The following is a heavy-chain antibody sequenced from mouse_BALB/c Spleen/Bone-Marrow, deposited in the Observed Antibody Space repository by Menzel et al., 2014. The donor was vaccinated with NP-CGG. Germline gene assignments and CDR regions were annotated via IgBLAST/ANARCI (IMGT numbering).Heavy chain of an antibody. J-gene: IGHJ4*01. Sequence: VQLQQSGAELVKPGASLKLFCKASGYTFTNYWIHWVKQRPGQGLEWIGEINPSNGRTNYNEKFKTKATLTVDKSSSTAYMQLSSLTSEDSAVNYCAARLSHLAMDYWGQGTSVTVSS. CDR1: GYTFTNYW. D-gene: IGHD2-2*01. CDR2: INPSNGRT. V-gene: IGHV1S81*02. CDR3: AARLSHLAMDY.